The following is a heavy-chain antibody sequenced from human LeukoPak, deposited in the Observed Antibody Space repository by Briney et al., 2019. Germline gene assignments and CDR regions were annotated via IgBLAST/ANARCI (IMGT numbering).Heavy chain of an antibody. CDR2: IYPGDSDT. J-gene: IGHJ5*02. CDR1: GFTFTSYW. V-gene: IGHV5-51*01. CDR3: ARGPRAPAWFDP. Sequence: GGSLRLSCAASGFTFTSYWIGWVRQMPGKGLEWMGIIYPGDSDTRYSPSFQGQVTISADKSISTAYLQWSSLKASDTAMYYCARGPRAPAWFDPWGQGTLVTVSS.